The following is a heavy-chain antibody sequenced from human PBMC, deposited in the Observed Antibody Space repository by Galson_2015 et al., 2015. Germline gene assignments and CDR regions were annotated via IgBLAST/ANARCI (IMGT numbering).Heavy chain of an antibody. CDR2: IKSKTDGGTT. V-gene: IGHV3-15*01. CDR3: TAVVEHPNIAARPYYYYGMDV. Sequence: SLRLSCAASGFTLSNAWMSWVRQAPGKGLEWVGRIKSKTDGGTTDYAAPVKGRFTISRDDSKNTLYLQMNSLKTEDTAVYYCTAVVEHPNIAARPYYYYGMDVWGQGTTVTVSS. J-gene: IGHJ6*02. CDR1: GFTLSNAW. D-gene: IGHD6-6*01.